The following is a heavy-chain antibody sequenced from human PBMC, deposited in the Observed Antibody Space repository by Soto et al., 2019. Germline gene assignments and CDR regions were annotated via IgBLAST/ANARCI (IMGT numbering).Heavy chain of an antibody. Sequence: SGPTLVNPTQTLTLTCTRSGFSLNTRAMCVTWIRQAPGKALEWLALINWDADEYYNKSLKTRLTISKATSKNQVILTMTNMDPVDTANYYCARIHYRGGGSIVTFPHYYIDFWAQGSLVTVSS. CDR2: INWDADE. J-gene: IGHJ4*01. CDR3: ARIHYRGGGSIVTFPHYYIDF. D-gene: IGHD2-21*01. CDR1: GFSLNTRAMC. V-gene: IGHV2-70*01.